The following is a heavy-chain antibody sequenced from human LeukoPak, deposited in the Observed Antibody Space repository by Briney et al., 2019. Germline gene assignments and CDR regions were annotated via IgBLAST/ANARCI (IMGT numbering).Heavy chain of an antibody. D-gene: IGHD3-22*01. Sequence: GGSLRLSCAVSGFTFSSHWMSWVRQAPGKGLEWVANIKEDGTEKYYQDSVKGRFTISRDNAKNSLYLQMNSLRAEDTAVYYCAREVVLSTSAWFEYWGQGTLVTVSS. V-gene: IGHV3-7*01. CDR3: AREVVLSTSAWFEY. CDR1: GFTFSSHW. J-gene: IGHJ4*02. CDR2: IKEDGTEK.